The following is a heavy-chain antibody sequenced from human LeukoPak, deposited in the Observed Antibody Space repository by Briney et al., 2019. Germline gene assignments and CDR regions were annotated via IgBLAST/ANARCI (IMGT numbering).Heavy chain of an antibody. J-gene: IGHJ3*02. Sequence: SETLSLTCTVSGGSISSGSYYWSWIRQPAGKGLEWIGRIYTSGSTYYNPPLKSRVTISVDTSKNQFSLKLSSVTAADTAVYYCARVPNYYDSSKGAFDIWGQGTMVTVSS. CDR3: ARVPNYYDSSKGAFDI. CDR2: IYTSGST. CDR1: GGSISSGSYY. V-gene: IGHV4-61*02. D-gene: IGHD3-22*01.